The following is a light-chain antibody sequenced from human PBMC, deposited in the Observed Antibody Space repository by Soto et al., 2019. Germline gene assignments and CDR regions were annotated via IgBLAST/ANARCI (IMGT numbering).Light chain of an antibody. CDR2: AAS. V-gene: IGKV1-17*01. CDR3: LQHNAYPWT. J-gene: IGKJ1*01. CDR1: QSITSY. Sequence: DIQMIQSPSSLSASVGDIVTITCRTSQSITSYLNWYQQKPGKAPKLLIYAASSLQSGVPSRFSGSGSGTEFTLTITSLQPEDFATYYCLQHNAYPWTFGQGTKVDIK.